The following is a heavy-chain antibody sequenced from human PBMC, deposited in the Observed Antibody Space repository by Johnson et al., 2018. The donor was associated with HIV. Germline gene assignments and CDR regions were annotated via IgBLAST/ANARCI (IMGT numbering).Heavy chain of an antibody. J-gene: IGHJ3*01. CDR3: ARAYTYGAFDL. V-gene: IGHV3-15*01. D-gene: IGHD3-16*01. Sequence: MLLVESGGGLVQPGGSLRLSCAASGFTFSSYAMSWVRQAPAKGLEWVGRVKSKTDGGTIDYAAAVKGRFIISRDNSKNTLYLQMNSLRAEDTAVYFCARAYTYGAFDLWGQGTLVTVSS. CDR2: VKSKTDGGTI. CDR1: GFTFSSYA.